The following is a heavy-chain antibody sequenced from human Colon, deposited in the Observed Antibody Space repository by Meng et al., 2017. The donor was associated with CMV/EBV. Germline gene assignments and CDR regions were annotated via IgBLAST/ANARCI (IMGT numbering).Heavy chain of an antibody. Sequence: GGSLRLSCVASGFTFSTFAIHWVRQAPGKGLEWVAIIPYDGNNIEYGDSVKGRFTVSRDNSKNTVYLQMNSLRSEDTAVYFCAKGCGTGCYIFDHCGRGTLVTVSS. D-gene: IGHD3-22*01. CDR2: IPYDGNNI. CDR1: GFTFSTFA. V-gene: IGHV3-30*18. J-gene: IGHJ4*02. CDR3: AKGCGTGCYIFDH.